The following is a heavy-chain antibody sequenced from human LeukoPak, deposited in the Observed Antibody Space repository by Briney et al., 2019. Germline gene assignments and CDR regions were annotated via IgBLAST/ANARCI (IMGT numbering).Heavy chain of an antibody. D-gene: IGHD3-9*01. CDR1: GYTFNSYG. CDR2: ISAYNGNT. J-gene: IGHJ3*02. Sequence: GASVKVSCKASGYTFNSYGISWVRQAPGQGLEWLGWISAYNGNTNYAQKLQGRVTMTTDTSTSTAYMELRSLRSDDTAVYYCARDDGDYDILTGYYYGDAFDIWGQGTMVTVSS. V-gene: IGHV1-18*01. CDR3: ARDDGDYDILTGYYYGDAFDI.